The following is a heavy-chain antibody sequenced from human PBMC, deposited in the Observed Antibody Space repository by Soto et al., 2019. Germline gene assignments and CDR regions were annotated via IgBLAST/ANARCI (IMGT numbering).Heavy chain of an antibody. V-gene: IGHV3-53*02. D-gene: IGHD1-26*01. J-gene: IGHJ3*02. CDR1: GFTVSRNY. CDR2: IYSGGST. Sequence: EVQLVETGGGLIQPGGSLRLSCAASGFTVSRNYMSWVRQAPGKGLEWVSVIYSGGSTYYADSVKGRFTISRDNSKNTLYLQMNSLRAEDTAVYYCARDGGGSYNGDAFDIWGQGTMVTVSS. CDR3: ARDGGGSYNGDAFDI.